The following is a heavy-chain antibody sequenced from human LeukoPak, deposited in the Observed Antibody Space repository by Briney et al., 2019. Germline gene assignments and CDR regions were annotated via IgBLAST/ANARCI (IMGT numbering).Heavy chain of an antibody. V-gene: IGHV1-69*04. CDR3: ASCVGGGSCYSYYYYYGMDV. CDR1: GGTFSSYA. J-gene: IGHJ6*02. Sequence: ASVKVSCKASGGTFSSYAISWVRQAPGQGLEWMGRIIPILGIANYAQKFQGRVTITADKSTSTAYKELSSLRSEDTAVYYCASCVGGGSCYSYYYYYGMDVWGQGTTVTVSS. CDR2: IIPILGIA. D-gene: IGHD2-15*01.